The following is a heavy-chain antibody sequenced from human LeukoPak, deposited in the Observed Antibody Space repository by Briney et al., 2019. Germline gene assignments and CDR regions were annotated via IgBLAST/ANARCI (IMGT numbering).Heavy chain of an antibody. CDR3: AKARIAVAGTGGSYFDY. CDR1: GFTFSNYA. CDR2: ISGSDYA. V-gene: IGHV3-23*01. Sequence: GGSLRLSCAASGFTFSNYAMGWVRQAPGKGLEWVSGISGSDYAYYTDSVKGRFTISRDNSKNTLYLQMNTLRAEDTAVYYCAKARIAVAGTGGSYFDYWSQGTLVTVSS. D-gene: IGHD6-19*01. J-gene: IGHJ4*02.